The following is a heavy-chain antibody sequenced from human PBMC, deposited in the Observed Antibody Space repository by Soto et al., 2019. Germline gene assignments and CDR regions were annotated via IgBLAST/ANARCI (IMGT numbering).Heavy chain of an antibody. CDR2: ISGSGATI. V-gene: IGHV3-48*04. J-gene: IGHJ4*02. Sequence: EVQLVESGGGLVQPGGSLRLSCAVSGFTFGSYWMNWVRQAPGKGLEWLSYISGSGATIYYADSVKGRFTISRDNAKNSLYLQMNSLRADDTAVYYXARGXRAQTPDNWGQGTLVTVSS. CDR3: ARGXRAQTPDN. CDR1: GFTFGSYW.